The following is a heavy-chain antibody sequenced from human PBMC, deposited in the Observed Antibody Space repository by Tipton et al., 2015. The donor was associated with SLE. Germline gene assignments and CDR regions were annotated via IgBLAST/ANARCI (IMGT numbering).Heavy chain of an antibody. V-gene: IGHV4-61*01. CDR1: GGSISSSSYY. CDR2: IYYSGST. D-gene: IGHD2-2*01. CDR3: ARAPPATTEDGAFDL. J-gene: IGHJ3*01. Sequence: TLSLTCTVSGGSISSSSYYWSWIRQPPGKGLEWIGYIYYSGSTNYNPSLKSRVTISVDTSKNQFSLKLRSVTAADTAAYHCARAPPATTEDGAFDLWGRGTMVTVSS.